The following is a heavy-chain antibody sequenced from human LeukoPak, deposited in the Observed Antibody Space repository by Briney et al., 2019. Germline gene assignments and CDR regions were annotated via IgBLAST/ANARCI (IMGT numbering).Heavy chain of an antibody. CDR1: GFPFSTYS. J-gene: IGHJ4*02. V-gene: IGHV3-48*01. D-gene: IGHD6-19*01. CDR2: SSSSGRAI. Sequence: GGSLRLSCAASGFPFSTYSMHWVRQTPGKGLEWVSYSSSSGRAIYYADSVKGRFTISRDNSKNTLYLQMNSLRAEDTAVYYCARAQYSSGDWGPGTLVTVSS. CDR3: ARAQYSSGD.